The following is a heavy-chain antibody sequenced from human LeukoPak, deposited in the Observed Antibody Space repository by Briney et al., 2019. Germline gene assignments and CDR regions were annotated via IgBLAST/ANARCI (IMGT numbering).Heavy chain of an antibody. Sequence: GGSLRLSCAASGFTFSSYGMHWVRQAPGKGPEWVAVIWYDGSNKYYADSVKGRFTISRDNSKNTLYLQMNSLRAEDTAVYYCASAGYSYGNDAFDIWGQGTMVTVSS. CDR2: IWYDGSNK. D-gene: IGHD5-18*01. V-gene: IGHV3-33*01. CDR1: GFTFSSYG. CDR3: ASAGYSYGNDAFDI. J-gene: IGHJ3*02.